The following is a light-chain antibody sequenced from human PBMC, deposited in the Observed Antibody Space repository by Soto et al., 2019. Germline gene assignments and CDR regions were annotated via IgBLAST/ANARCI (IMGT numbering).Light chain of an antibody. Sequence: QSVLTQPPSVSGAPGQRVTISCTGSSSNIGAGYDVHWYQQLPGTAPKLLIYGNSNRPSGVPDRFSGSKSGPSASLAITGLQVENEADYHCKPYASSQSGLVFGTGPKHTFL. CDR3: KPYASSQSGLV. J-gene: IGLJ1*01. CDR1: SSNIGAGYD. CDR2: GNS. V-gene: IGLV1-40*01.